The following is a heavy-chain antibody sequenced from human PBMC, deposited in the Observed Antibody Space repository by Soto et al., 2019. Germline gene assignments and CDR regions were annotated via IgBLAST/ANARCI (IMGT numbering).Heavy chain of an antibody. CDR1: GFTFSSYS. CDR2: ISSSSSTI. Sequence: GGSLRLSCAASGFTFSSYSMNWVRQAPGKGLEWVSYISSSSSTIYYADSVKGRFTISRDNAKNSLYLQMNSLRDEDTAVYYCARQEFASVWYPFDYWGQGTLVTVSS. J-gene: IGHJ4*02. V-gene: IGHV3-48*02. CDR3: ARQEFASVWYPFDY. D-gene: IGHD6-19*01.